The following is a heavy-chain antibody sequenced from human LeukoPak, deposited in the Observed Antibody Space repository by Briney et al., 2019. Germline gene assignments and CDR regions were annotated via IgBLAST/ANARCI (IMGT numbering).Heavy chain of an antibody. CDR1: GYTFTGYY. V-gene: IGHV1-2*02. Sequence: ASVKVSCRSSGYTFTGYYMHWVRQAPGQGLEWMGWINPNSGGTNYAQKFQGRVTMTRDTSISTAYMELSRLRSDDTAVYYCASGYGSAGSFDYWGQGTLVTVSS. CDR2: INPNSGGT. D-gene: IGHD5-12*01. CDR3: ASGYGSAGSFDY. J-gene: IGHJ4*02.